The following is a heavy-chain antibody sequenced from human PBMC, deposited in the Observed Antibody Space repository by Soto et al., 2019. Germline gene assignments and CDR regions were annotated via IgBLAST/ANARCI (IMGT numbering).Heavy chain of an antibody. Sequence: EVQLVESGGDLVQPGGSLRLSCAASGFAVSSNYMTWVRQAPGKGLEWVSVIHSGGDTHYADSVRGRFTISRDHSKNTLYLQMNRLRAEDTAVYYCARSRTGTTYGGMDVWGQGTTVTVSS. J-gene: IGHJ6*02. CDR3: ARSRTGTTYGGMDV. D-gene: IGHD1-7*01. CDR1: GFAVSSNY. CDR2: IHSGGDT. V-gene: IGHV3-66*01.